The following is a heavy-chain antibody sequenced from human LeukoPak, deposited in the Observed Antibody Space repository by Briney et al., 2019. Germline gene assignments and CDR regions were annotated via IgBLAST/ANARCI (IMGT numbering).Heavy chain of an antibody. CDR1: GGSFSGYF. CDR3: ARGGCSSTSCYYDY. D-gene: IGHD2-2*01. J-gene: IGHJ4*02. V-gene: IGHV4-34*01. Sequence: PSETLSLTCAVYGGSFSGYFWSWIRQPPGKGLEWIGEINHSGSTNYNPSLKSRVTISVDTSKNQFSLKVSSVTAADTAVYYCARGGCSSTSCYYDYWGQGTLATVSS. CDR2: INHSGST.